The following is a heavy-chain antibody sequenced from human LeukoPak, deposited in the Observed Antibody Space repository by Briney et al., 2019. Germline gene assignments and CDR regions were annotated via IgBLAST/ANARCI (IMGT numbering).Heavy chain of an antibody. CDR1: GYTFTSYG. J-gene: IGHJ4*02. V-gene: IGHV1-18*01. Sequence: ASLKVSCKPSGYTFTSYGITSVRQARGQRVECMGWISAYIVIANHAQTLQARVTTTSDASTGRAYMELRSLRSDDTAVYYCARLNFDCSSTSCYAGTTDYWGQGNLVTVSS. D-gene: IGHD2-2*01. CDR3: ARLNFDCSSTSCYAGTTDY. CDR2: ISAYIVIA.